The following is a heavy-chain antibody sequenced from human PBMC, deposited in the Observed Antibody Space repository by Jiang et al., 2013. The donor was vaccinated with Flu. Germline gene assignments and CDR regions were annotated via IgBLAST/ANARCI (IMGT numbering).Heavy chain of an antibody. V-gene: IGHV4-59*02. J-gene: IGHJ4*02. CDR3: ARRGRDGYNSHFDY. D-gene: IGHD5-24*01. Sequence: PGLVKPSGTLSLTCTVSGGSVYTYYWAWVRQAPGKGLESIGYVHYTGTTNYNPAPQSRVTMSMDKSRNQFSLKMTAVTAADTAIYYCARRGRDGYNSHFDYWGRGTLVNVSS. CDR2: VHYTGTT. CDR1: GGSVYTYY.